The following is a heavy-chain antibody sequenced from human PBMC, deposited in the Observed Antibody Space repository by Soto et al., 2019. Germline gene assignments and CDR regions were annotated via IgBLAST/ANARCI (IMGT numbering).Heavy chain of an antibody. CDR2: VIPIFGTA. CDR3: ARDLAIRPDEFVI. V-gene: IGHV1-69*05. D-gene: IGHD6-6*01. Sequence: QVQLVQSGAEVKKPGSSVKVSCKASGGTFSSYAISWVRQAPGQGLEWMGGVIPIFGTANYAQRFQGRVTXTXGXXTRTAYVEPSSLRSEDTAVYYCARDLAIRPDEFVIWGQGTLVTVSS. J-gene: IGHJ3*02. CDR1: GGTFSSYA.